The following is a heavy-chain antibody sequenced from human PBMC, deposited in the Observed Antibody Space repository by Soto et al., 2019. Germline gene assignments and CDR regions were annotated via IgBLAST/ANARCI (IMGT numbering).Heavy chain of an antibody. D-gene: IGHD3-22*01. CDR2: IYPDDSDT. CDR3: ARRPFDSSGGSDY. J-gene: IGHJ4*02. Sequence: GESLKISCKGSGYSFTSYWIGWVRQMPGKGLEWMGIIYPDDSDTRYSPSFQGQVTISADKSFSTAYLQWSSLKASDTAMYYCARRPFDSSGGSDYWGQGTLVTVSS. CDR1: GYSFTSYW. V-gene: IGHV5-51*01.